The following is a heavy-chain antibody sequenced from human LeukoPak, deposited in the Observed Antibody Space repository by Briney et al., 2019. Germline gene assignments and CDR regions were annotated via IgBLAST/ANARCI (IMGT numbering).Heavy chain of an antibody. CDR1: GFTFSSYA. CDR3: ATASRGGGPNYFDY. J-gene: IGHJ4*02. CDR2: ISYDGSNK. Sequence: GGSLRLSCAASGFTFSSYAMHWVRQAPGKGLEWVAVISYDGSNKYYADSVKGRFTISRDNSKNTLYLQMNSLRAEDTAVYYCATASRGGGPNYFDYWGQGTLVTVSS. D-gene: IGHD3-10*01. V-gene: IGHV3-30-3*01.